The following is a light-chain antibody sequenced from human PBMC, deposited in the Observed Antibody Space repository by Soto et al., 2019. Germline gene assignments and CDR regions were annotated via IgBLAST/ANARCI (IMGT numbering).Light chain of an antibody. J-gene: IGKJ1*01. CDR1: QSVRSN. V-gene: IGKV3-15*01. CDR2: GAS. CDR3: QQYDNWQWT. Sequence: DIVFTQTPVTLSFSPWARATLSCRASQSVRSNLAWYQQKPGQAPRLIIYGASTRATGLPARFSGSGSGTEFTLTISSLQSEDFAVYYCQQYDNWQWTFGQGTKVDIK.